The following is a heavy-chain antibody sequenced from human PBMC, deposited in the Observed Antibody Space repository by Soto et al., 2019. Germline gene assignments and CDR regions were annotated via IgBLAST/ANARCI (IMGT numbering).Heavy chain of an antibody. V-gene: IGHV3-7*01. CDR1: GFTFSSYW. CDR2: IKQDGSEK. CDR3: ARDLHWYYDFWSGHTSHAFDI. Sequence: PGGSLRLSCAASGFTFSSYWMSWVRQAPGKGLEWVANIKQDGSEKYYVDSVKGRFTISRDNAKNSLYLQMNSLRAEDTAVYYCARDLHWYYDFWSGHTSHAFDIWGQGTMVTVSS. D-gene: IGHD3-3*01. J-gene: IGHJ3*02.